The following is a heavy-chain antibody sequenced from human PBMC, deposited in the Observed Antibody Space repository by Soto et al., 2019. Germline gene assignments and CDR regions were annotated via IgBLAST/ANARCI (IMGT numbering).Heavy chain of an antibody. Sequence: ASVKVSCKASVGTFSSYAISWVRQAPGQGLEWMGGIIPIFGTANYAQKFQGRVTITADESTSTAYMELSSLRSEETAVYYCARDRVRYSSSSGGYYYYMDVWGKGTTVTVSS. CDR1: VGTFSSYA. CDR3: ARDRVRYSSSSGGYYYYMDV. D-gene: IGHD6-6*01. J-gene: IGHJ6*03. V-gene: IGHV1-69*13. CDR2: IIPIFGTA.